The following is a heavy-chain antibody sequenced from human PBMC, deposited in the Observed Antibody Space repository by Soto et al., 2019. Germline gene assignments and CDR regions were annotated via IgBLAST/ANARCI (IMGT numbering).Heavy chain of an antibody. J-gene: IGHJ6*03. CDR1: GFTFSSYD. CDR3: ARVREGHYYYYMDV. Sequence: PGGSLRLSCAASGFTFSSYDMHWVRQATGKGLEWVSAIGTAGDTYYPGSVKGRFTISRENAKNSLYLQMNSLRAGDTVVYYCARVREGHYYYYMDVWGKGTTVTVSS. CDR2: IGTAGDT. D-gene: IGHD3-10*01. V-gene: IGHV3-13*01.